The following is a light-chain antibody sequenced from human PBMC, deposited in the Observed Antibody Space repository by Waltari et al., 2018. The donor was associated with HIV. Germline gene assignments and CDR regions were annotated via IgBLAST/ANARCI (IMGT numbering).Light chain of an antibody. J-gene: IGLJ2*01. Sequence: QSVLTQPPSVSGAPGQRVTLPCTGSDSNIGTHEVPRYQQPPGTAPQLLIYNNNKRPSGVPDRFSASKSGTSASLAITGLQPEDETDYYCQSYDSSLSASVFGGGTKLTVL. V-gene: IGLV1-40*01. CDR2: NNN. CDR1: DSNIGTHE. CDR3: QSYDSSLSASV.